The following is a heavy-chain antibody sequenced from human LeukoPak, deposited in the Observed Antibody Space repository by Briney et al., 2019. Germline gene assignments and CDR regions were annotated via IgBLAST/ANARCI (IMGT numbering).Heavy chain of an antibody. CDR2: IYYSGST. J-gene: IGHJ2*01. D-gene: IGHD4/OR15-4a*01. CDR1: GGSISSSSYY. Sequence: SETLSLTCTVSGGSISSSSYYWGWIRQPPGKGLEWIGSIYYSGSTYYNPSLKSRVTISVDTSKNQFSLKLSSVTAADTAVYYCARLDYDQGYFDLWGRGTMVTVSS. V-gene: IGHV4-39*01. CDR3: ARLDYDQGYFDL.